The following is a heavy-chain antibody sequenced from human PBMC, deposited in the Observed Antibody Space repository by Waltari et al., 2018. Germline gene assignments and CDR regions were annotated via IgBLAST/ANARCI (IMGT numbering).Heavy chain of an antibody. D-gene: IGHD6-19*01. Sequence: QLQLQESGPGLVKPSETLSLTCTVSGGSISSSSYYWGWIRQPPGKGLEWNGSIYYSGSTYYNPSLKSRVTISVDTSKNQFSLKLSSVTAADTAVYYCARDKQAIAVAGYWGQGTLVTVSS. CDR1: GGSISSSSYY. V-gene: IGHV4-39*07. J-gene: IGHJ4*02. CDR3: ARDKQAIAVAGY. CDR2: IYYSGST.